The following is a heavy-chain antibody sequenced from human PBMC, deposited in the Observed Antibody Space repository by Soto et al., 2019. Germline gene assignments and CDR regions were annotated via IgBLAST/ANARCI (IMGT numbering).Heavy chain of an antibody. CDR2: INHSGST. CDR3: ARSGSWTLLDY. D-gene: IGHD6-13*01. V-gene: IGHV4-34*01. Sequence: ASETLSLTCAVYGGSFSGYYWSWIRQPPGKGLEWIGEINHSGSTNYNPSLKSRVTISVDTSKNQFSLKLSSVTAADTAVYYCARSGSWTLLDYWGQGTLVTVSS. CDR1: GGSFSGYY. J-gene: IGHJ4*02.